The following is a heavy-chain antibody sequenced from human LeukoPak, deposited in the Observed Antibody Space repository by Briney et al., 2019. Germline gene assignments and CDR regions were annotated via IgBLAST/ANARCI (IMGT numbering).Heavy chain of an antibody. J-gene: IGHJ4*02. CDR2: IGCSGDNT. D-gene: IGHD2-2*01. Sequence: GGSLRLSCAASGFTFSSYPMSWVRQAPGKGLEWVSAIGCSGDNTYYAHSVKGRFTISRDIARNTLYLQMNGLRADDTAVYYCAKATGTSCYDRVDYWGQGAPVTVSS. V-gene: IGHV3-23*01. CDR3: AKATGTSCYDRVDY. CDR1: GFTFSSYP.